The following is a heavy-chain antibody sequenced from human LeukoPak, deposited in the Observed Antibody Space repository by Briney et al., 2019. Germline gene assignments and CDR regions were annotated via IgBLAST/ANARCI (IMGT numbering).Heavy chain of an antibody. CDR1: GFTFRDYY. Sequence: GGSLRLSCVASGFTFRDYYMSWIRRAPGKGLEWVALISYDGSNKYYADSVKGRFTISRDNSKNTLYLQMISLRAEDTAVYYCANYGSVSYFAYWGQGTLVTVSS. V-gene: IGHV3-30*18. CDR2: ISYDGSNK. CDR3: ANYGSVSYFAY. D-gene: IGHD3-10*01. J-gene: IGHJ4*02.